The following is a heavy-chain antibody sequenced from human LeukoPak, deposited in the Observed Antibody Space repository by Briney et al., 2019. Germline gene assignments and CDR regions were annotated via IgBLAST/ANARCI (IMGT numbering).Heavy chain of an antibody. CDR2: ITSSGAV. V-gene: IGHV3-21*01. CDR1: GFTLTSYG. D-gene: IGHD1-26*01. J-gene: IGHJ4*02. Sequence: NPGGSLRLSCAASGFTLTSYGMNWIRQAPVRGLEWVSSITSSGAVYYADSVKGRFTISRDSANNSLYLQMSSLRAEDTALYYCTRAMVREWEPNISDSWGQGTLVTVSS. CDR3: TRAMVREWEPNISDS.